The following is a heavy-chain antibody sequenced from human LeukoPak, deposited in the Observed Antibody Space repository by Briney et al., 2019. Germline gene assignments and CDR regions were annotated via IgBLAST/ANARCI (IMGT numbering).Heavy chain of an antibody. CDR1: GYSFTSYW. CDR2: IDPSDSYT. D-gene: IGHD2-15*01. V-gene: IGHV5-10-1*01. Sequence: GESLKISCKGSGYSFTSYWISWVRQMPGKGLEWMGRIDPSDSYTIYSPSFQGHVTISADKSISTAYLQWSSLKASDTAMYYCARVTRGYCSGGSCYSVAWFDPWGQGTLVTVSS. J-gene: IGHJ5*02. CDR3: ARVTRGYCSGGSCYSVAWFDP.